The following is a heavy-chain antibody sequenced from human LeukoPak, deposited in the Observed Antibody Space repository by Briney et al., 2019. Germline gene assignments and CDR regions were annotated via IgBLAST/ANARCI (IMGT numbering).Heavy chain of an antibody. D-gene: IGHD6-19*01. J-gene: IGHJ4*02. CDR3: AKEGSGRPA. Sequence: GGSLRLSRAASGFTFSSYAMSWVRQAPGKGLEWVSAISGSGCSTHYADSVKGRFTISRDNYKNTLYLQMNSLRAEDTAVYYCAKEGSGRPAWREGTLVTVSS. CDR2: ISGSGCST. CDR1: GFTFSSYA. V-gene: IGHV3-23*01.